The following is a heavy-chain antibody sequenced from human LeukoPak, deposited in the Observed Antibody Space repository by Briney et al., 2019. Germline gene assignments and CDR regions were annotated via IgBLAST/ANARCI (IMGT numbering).Heavy chain of an antibody. D-gene: IGHD1-26*01. CDR3: ARDQGGSLDY. V-gene: IGHV1-2*02. J-gene: IGHJ4*02. CDR1: GYTFTGYY. CDR2: INPNSGGT. Sequence: ASVNVSCKASGYTFTGYYMHWVRQATGQGLEWMGWINPNSGGTNYAQKFQGRVTMTRDTSISTAYMELSSLRSEDMAVYYCARDQGGSLDYWGQGTLVTVSS.